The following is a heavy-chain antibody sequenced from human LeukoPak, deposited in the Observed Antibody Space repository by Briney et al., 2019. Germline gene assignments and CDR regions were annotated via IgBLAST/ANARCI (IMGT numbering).Heavy chain of an antibody. CDR3: ARTGLDENSGYDSRASLVDLPGLVCGMDV. Sequence: GGSLRLSCAASGFTFSDYYMSWIRQAPGKGLEWVSYISSSGSTIYYADSVKGRFTISRDNARNSLYLQMNSLRAEDTAVYYCARTGLDENSGYDSRASLVDLPGLVCGMDVWGQGTTVTVSS. CDR1: GFTFSDYY. D-gene: IGHD5-12*01. J-gene: IGHJ6*02. V-gene: IGHV3-11*04. CDR2: ISSSGSTI.